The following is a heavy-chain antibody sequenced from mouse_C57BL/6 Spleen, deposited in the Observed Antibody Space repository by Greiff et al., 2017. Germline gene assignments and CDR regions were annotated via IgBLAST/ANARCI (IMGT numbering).Heavy chain of an antibody. D-gene: IGHD2-4*01. CDR1: GYTFTSYW. V-gene: IGHV1-55*01. CDR2: IYPGSGST. CDR3: ARDDYDEGYAMDY. Sequence: QVQLQQPGAELVKPGASVKMSCKASGYTFTSYWITWVKQRPGQGLEWIGDIYPGSGSTNYNEKFKSKATLTVDTSSSTAYMPLSSLTSEDSAVYYCARDDYDEGYAMDYWGQGTSVTVSS. J-gene: IGHJ4*01.